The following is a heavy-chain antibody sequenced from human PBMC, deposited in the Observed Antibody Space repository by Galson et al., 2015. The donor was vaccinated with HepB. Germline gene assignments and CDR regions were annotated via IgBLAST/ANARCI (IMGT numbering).Heavy chain of an antibody. CDR1: GFTFSDYY. CDR3: ARDRGAGGDYVGSAFDI. D-gene: IGHD4-17*01. J-gene: IGHJ3*02. V-gene: IGHV3-11*06. Sequence: SLRLSCAASGFTFSDYYVSWIRQAPGKGLEWVSYISSSSSYTNYADSVKGRFTISRDNAKNSLYLQMNSLRAEDTAVYYCARDRGAGGDYVGSAFDIWGQGTMVTVSS. CDR2: ISSSSSYT.